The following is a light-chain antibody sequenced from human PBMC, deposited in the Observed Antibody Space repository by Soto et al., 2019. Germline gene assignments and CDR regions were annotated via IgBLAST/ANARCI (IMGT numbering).Light chain of an antibody. V-gene: IGKV1-39*01. J-gene: IGKJ2*01. CDR3: QQSYVSPHT. CDR1: QSIRNY. CDR2: AAS. Sequence: DIQMTQSPSSLSASVGDRVTVTCRASQSIRNYLNWYQQKPGKAPKLLIYAASSLKSGVPSRFSSSGSGTDFTLTIISLQPEDFAAYYCQQSYVSPHTFGQGTKLQ.